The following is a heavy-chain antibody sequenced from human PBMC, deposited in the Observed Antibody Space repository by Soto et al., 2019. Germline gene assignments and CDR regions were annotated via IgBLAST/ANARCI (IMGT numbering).Heavy chain of an antibody. CDR1: GFTFSSYA. CDR3: AMTYGDYVGAYAFDI. J-gene: IGHJ3*02. V-gene: IGHV3-23*01. CDR2: ISGSGGST. Sequence: EVQLLESGGGLVQPGGSLRLSCAASGFTFSSYAMSWVRQAPGKGLDWVSAISGSGGSTYYADSVKGRFTISGDNSKNTLYLQMNSLRAEDTAVYYCAMTYGDYVGAYAFDIWGQGTMVTVSA. D-gene: IGHD4-17*01.